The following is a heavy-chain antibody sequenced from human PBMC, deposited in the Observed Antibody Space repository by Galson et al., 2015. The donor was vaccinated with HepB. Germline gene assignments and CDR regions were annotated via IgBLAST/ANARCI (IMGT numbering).Heavy chain of an antibody. CDR3: ARDFSPTNRVIGGRGGLNY. V-gene: IGHV3-33*01. CDR2: IWYDASRQ. D-gene: IGHD2/OR15-2a*01. Sequence: SLRLSCAASGFTFNTYGIHWVRQAPGKGLEWVAVIWYDASRQYYADYVKGRFTISRDNSKNTVYLEINSLRAEDTAVYYCARDFSPTNRVIGGRGGLNYWGHGTLVTVSS. J-gene: IGHJ4*01. CDR1: GFTFNTYG.